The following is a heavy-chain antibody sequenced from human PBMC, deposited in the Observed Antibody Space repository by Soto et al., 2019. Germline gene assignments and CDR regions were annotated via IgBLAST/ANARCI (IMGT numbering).Heavy chain of an antibody. CDR1: GFTFSSYA. Sequence: GGSLRLSCAASGFTFSSYAMSWVRQAPGKGLEWVSAISGSGGSTYYADSVKGRFTISRDNSKNTLYLQMNSLRAEDTAVYYCANQNGAAGTSHANYYYYGMDVWGQGTTVTVSS. CDR3: ANQNGAAGTSHANYYYYGMDV. D-gene: IGHD6-13*01. J-gene: IGHJ6*02. CDR2: ISGSGGST. V-gene: IGHV3-23*01.